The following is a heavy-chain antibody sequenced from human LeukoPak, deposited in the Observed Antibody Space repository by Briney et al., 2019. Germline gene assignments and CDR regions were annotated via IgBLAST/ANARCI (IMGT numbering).Heavy chain of an antibody. V-gene: IGHV1-69*05. CDR3: ARDALGRYYDSSGYYIDY. CDR1: DYTFTSYG. CDR2: IIPIFGTA. D-gene: IGHD3-22*01. J-gene: IGHJ4*02. Sequence: ASVKVSCKASDYTFTSYGISWVRQAPGQGLEWMGRIIPIFGTANYAQKFQGRVTITTDESTSTAYMELSSLRSEDTAVYYCARDALGRYYDSSGYYIDYWGQGTLVTVSS.